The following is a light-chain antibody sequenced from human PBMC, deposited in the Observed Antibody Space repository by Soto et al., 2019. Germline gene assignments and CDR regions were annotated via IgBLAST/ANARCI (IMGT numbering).Light chain of an antibody. CDR1: ENVYSY. V-gene: IGKV3-11*01. Sequence: EIVMTQSPATPSVSPGQIATLSCRASENVYSYLSWYRQAPGQPPSLLIYDASNRAAGVPVRFSGSGSGTDFTLTISSLEPEDFAVYYCQHRSDWPRTFGQGTKVDI. CDR2: DAS. CDR3: QHRSDWPRT. J-gene: IGKJ1*01.